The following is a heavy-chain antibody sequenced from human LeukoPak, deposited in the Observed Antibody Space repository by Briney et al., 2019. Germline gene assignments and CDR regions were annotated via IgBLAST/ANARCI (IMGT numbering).Heavy chain of an antibody. CDR3: AIVRVEAARYYYMDV. Sequence: GSLRLSCAASGFTFSSYAMSWVRQAPGKGLEWIGEINHSGSTNDNPSLKSRVTISVDTSKNQFSLKLGSVTAADTAVYYCAIVRVEAARYYYMDVWGKGTTVTVSS. V-gene: IGHV4-34*08. D-gene: IGHD6-6*01. J-gene: IGHJ6*03. CDR2: INHSGST. CDR1: GFTFSSYA.